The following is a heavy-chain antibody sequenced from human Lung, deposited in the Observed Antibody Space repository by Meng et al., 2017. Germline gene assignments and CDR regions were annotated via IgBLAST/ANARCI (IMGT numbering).Heavy chain of an antibody. D-gene: IGHD2-21*02. Sequence: VEGVGSGGGLVRPGGCLRLSFAGSGFTLSSYAMGWVRQAPGKGLEWDPAISGSGGSTYYADSVKGRFTIYRDNSKNTLYLQMNSLRAEDTAVYYCAKLLVTAILGLDYWGQGTLVTVSS. J-gene: IGHJ4*02. CDR3: AKLLVTAILGLDY. CDR2: ISGSGGST. V-gene: IGHV3-23*04. CDR1: GFTLSSYA.